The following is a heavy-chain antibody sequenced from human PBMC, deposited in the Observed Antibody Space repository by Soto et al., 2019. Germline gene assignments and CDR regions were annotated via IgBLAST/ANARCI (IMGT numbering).Heavy chain of an antibody. CDR3: ARDSQWEHAFDI. D-gene: IGHD1-26*01. Sequence: GGSLRLSCAASGFTFSSYAMHWVRQAPGKGLEWVAVISYDGSNKYYADSVKGRFTISRDNSKNTLYLQMNSLRAEDTAVYYCARDSQWEHAFDIWGQGTMVTVSS. V-gene: IGHV3-30-3*01. J-gene: IGHJ3*02. CDR1: GFTFSSYA. CDR2: ISYDGSNK.